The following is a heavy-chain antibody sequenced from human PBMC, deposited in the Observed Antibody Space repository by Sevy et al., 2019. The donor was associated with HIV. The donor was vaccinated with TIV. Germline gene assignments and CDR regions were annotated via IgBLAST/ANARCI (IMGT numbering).Heavy chain of an antibody. CDR2: IYYSGDT. Sequence: SETLSLTCTVSGGSISDSSFYWGWIRQPPGKGLEWIGTIYYSGDTYYNASLKGRVTISVDASKNQFSLQLTSVTAADTALYYCARHSVVIVALIDYWGPGTLVTVSS. V-gene: IGHV4-39*01. CDR3: ARHSVVIVALIDY. D-gene: IGHD2-2*01. J-gene: IGHJ4*02. CDR1: GGSISDSSFY.